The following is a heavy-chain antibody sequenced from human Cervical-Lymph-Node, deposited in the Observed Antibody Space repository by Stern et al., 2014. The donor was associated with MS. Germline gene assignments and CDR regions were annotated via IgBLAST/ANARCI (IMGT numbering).Heavy chain of an antibody. Sequence: MQLGQSGAEVKKPGESLKISCKLSGYSFTIYYIAWVRQIPGKGLQWMGVIDPKDSDTTYSPSFQGQVAISADKSITTAYLQWSSLRAPDTAMYYCARHVQGFDYWGQGTLVTVSS. V-gene: IGHV5-51*01. J-gene: IGHJ4*02. CDR2: IDPKDSDT. CDR3: ARHVQGFDY. CDR1: GYSFTIYY.